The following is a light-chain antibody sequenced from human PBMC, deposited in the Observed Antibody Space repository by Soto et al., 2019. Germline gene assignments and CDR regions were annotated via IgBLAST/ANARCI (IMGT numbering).Light chain of an antibody. J-gene: IGKJ4*01. Sequence: EIVLTQSPATLSLSPGERATLSCRASQSVSSYLAWYQQKPGQAPRLLIYDASNRATGIPARFSGSGSGTGFPLTISSLEPEDFAVYYCQQRSNWHLTFGGGTKVEIK. CDR1: QSVSSY. CDR2: DAS. CDR3: QQRSNWHLT. V-gene: IGKV3-11*01.